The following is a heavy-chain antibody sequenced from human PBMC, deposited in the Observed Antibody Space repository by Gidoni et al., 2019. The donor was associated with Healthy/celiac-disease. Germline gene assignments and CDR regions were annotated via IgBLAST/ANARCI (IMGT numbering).Heavy chain of an antibody. Sequence: QLQLQESGPGLVKPSETLSLTCTVSGGSISSSSYYWGWIRQPPGKGLEWIGIIYYSGSTYYNPSLKSRVTISVDTSKNQFSLKLSSVTAADTAVYYCARHTYYDRSGTYCFDYWGQGTLVTVSS. CDR3: ARHTYYDRSGTYCFDY. J-gene: IGHJ4*02. V-gene: IGHV4-39*01. CDR2: IYYSGST. D-gene: IGHD3-22*01. CDR1: GGSISSSSYY.